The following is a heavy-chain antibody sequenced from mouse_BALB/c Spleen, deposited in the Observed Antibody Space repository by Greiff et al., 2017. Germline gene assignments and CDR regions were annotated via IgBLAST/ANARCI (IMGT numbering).Heavy chain of an antibody. CDR1: GYTFTSYW. Sequence: QVQLQQSGAELAKPGASVKMSCKASGYTFTSYWMHWVKQRPGQGLEWIGYINPSTGYTEYNQKFKDKATLTADKSSSTAYMQLSSLTSEDSAVYYCARSNYWDYWGQGTTLSLL. CDR2: INPSTGYT. J-gene: IGHJ2*01. D-gene: IGHD1-1*02. V-gene: IGHV1-7*01. CDR3: ARSNYWDY.